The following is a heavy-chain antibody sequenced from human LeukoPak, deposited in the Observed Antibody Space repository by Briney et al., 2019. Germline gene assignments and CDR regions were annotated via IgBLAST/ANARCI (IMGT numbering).Heavy chain of an antibody. CDR1: GGTFSSYA. Sequence: SVKVSCKASGGTFSSYAISWVRQAPGQGLEWMGGIIPIFGTANYAQKFQGRVTITADKSTSTAYMELSSLRAEDTAVYYCARDRSGDDDFWSGYYTNYFDPWGQGTLVTVSS. CDR3: ARDRSGDDDFWSGYYTNYFDP. D-gene: IGHD3-3*01. CDR2: IIPIFGTA. J-gene: IGHJ5*02. V-gene: IGHV1-69*06.